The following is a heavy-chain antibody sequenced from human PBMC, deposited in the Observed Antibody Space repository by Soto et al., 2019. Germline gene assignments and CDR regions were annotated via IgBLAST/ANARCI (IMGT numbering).Heavy chain of an antibody. CDR3: ARQPTGYPYWFDA. J-gene: IGHJ5*02. V-gene: IGHV4-39*01. CDR2: IFYGHGT. CDR1: GGSVTSSTSS. Sequence: QVQLQESGPGLVNPSETLSLTCTVSGGSVTSSTSSWAWVRQPPGKGLHWIGTIFYGHGTYYNPSLESRVPISLYTSKFQFSLELTSVTAADAAVYYCARQPTGYPYWFDAWGRGILVIVSS. D-gene: IGHD3-9*01.